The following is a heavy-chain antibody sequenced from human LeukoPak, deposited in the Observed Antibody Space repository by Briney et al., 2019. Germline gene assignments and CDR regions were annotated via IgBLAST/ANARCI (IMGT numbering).Heavy chain of an antibody. J-gene: IGHJ4*02. V-gene: IGHV3-30*02. CDR1: GFNFNNYD. CDR3: ARVSDGWGELPARLDY. Sequence: GGSLRLSCLASGFNFNNYDLHWVRRAPGKGLEWVAFIKFHGHETFYADSVEGRFTISRDNAKNTLYLQMNSLRAEDTAVYYCARVSDGWGELPARLDYWGQGTLVTVSS. CDR2: IKFHGHET. D-gene: IGHD1-26*01.